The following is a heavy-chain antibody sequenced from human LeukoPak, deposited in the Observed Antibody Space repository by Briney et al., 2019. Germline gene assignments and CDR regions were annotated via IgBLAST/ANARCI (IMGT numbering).Heavy chain of an antibody. V-gene: IGHV3-30*02. CDR1: GFTFSSYG. CDR2: IWYDGSNK. CDR3: AKEPYTSDTYVYAMDV. Sequence: PGGSLRLSCAPSGFTFSSYGMHWVRQAPGQGLEWVSFIWYDGSNKYYADSVKGRFTISRDNSKNTMYLQMHSLRAEDTAVYYCAKEPYTSDTYVYAMDVWGQGTTVTVSS. J-gene: IGHJ6*02. D-gene: IGHD6-19*01.